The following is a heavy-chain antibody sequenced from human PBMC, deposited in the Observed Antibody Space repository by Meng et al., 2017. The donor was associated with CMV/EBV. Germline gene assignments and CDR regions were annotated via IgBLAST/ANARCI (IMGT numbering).Heavy chain of an antibody. CDR3: ASIVSGSYLQLPDY. V-gene: IGHV1-2*02. Sequence: ASVKVSCKASGYTFTGYYMHWVRQAPGQGLEWMGWINPNSGGTNYAQKFQGRGTMTRDTSISTAYMELSRLRSDDTAVYYCASIVSGSYLQLPDYWGQGTLVTVSS. J-gene: IGHJ4*02. D-gene: IGHD1-26*01. CDR2: INPNSGGT. CDR1: GYTFTGYY.